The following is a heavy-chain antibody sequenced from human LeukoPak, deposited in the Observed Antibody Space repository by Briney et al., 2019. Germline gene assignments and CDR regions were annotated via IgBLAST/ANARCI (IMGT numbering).Heavy chain of an antibody. CDR2: IYYSGST. V-gene: IGHV4-59*08. CDR1: GGSISSYY. D-gene: IGHD3-16*01. CDR3: ARQKGSYDYVWGSYRYYYMDV. J-gene: IGHJ6*03. Sequence: SETLSLTCTVSGGSISSYYWSWIRQPPGKGLEWIGYIYYSGSTNYNPSLKSRVTISVDTSKNQFSLKLSSVTAADTAVYYCARQKGSYDYVWGSYRYYYMDVWGKGTTVTVSS.